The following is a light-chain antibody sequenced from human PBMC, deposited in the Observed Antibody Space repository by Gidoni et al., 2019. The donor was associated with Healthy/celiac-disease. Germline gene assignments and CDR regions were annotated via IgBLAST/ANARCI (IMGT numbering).Light chain of an antibody. Sequence: DLQITQSPSSLSASVGDRVTITCRASQSISSYLNWYQQKPGKAPKLLIYAASSLQSGVPSRFSGSGSGTEFTLTISSLQPEDFATYYCQQSYSTPLTFGGGTKVEIK. CDR3: QQSYSTPLT. CDR2: AAS. CDR1: QSISSY. J-gene: IGKJ4*01. V-gene: IGKV1-39*01.